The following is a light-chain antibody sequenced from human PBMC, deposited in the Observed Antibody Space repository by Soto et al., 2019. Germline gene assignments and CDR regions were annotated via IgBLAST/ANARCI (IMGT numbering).Light chain of an antibody. CDR2: NSY. Sequence: QLVLTQPPSASGTPGQRVTISCSGSGSNIGSKTVNWYQQLPGTVPKLLIYNSYQRPSGVPDRFSGSKSGTSASLAISGLQSEDEADYYCAAWDASLNGYVFGAGTKLTVL. V-gene: IGLV1-44*01. CDR1: GSNIGSKT. J-gene: IGLJ1*01. CDR3: AAWDASLNGYV.